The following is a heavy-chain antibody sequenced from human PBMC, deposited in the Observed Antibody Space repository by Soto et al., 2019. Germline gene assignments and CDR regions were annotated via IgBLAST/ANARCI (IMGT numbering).Heavy chain of an antibody. CDR3: ARTPTRRFGVASRCFDP. J-gene: IGHJ5*02. D-gene: IGHD3-3*01. Sequence: QVQLVQSGAEVKKPGASVKVSCKASGYTFTSYDINWVRQATGQGHEWMGWMNPNSGNTGYAQKFQGGVTMSRNTSISTAYLERSSVRSEDTAAYYCARTPTRRFGVASRCFDPWVQGTLVTVSS. CDR1: GYTFTSYD. CDR2: MNPNSGNT. V-gene: IGHV1-8*01.